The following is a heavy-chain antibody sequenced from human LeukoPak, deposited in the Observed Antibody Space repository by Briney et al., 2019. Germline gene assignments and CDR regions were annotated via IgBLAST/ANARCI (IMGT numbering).Heavy chain of an antibody. CDR1: GFTFSSYW. Sequence: GGSLRLSCAASGFTFSSYWMSWVRQAPGKGLEWVANIKQDGSEKYYVDSVKGRFTISRDNSKNTLYLQMNSLRAEDTAVYYCAKDALYYDFWSGPFDYWGQGTLVTVSS. J-gene: IGHJ4*02. D-gene: IGHD3-3*01. CDR3: AKDALYYDFWSGPFDY. V-gene: IGHV3-7*01. CDR2: IKQDGSEK.